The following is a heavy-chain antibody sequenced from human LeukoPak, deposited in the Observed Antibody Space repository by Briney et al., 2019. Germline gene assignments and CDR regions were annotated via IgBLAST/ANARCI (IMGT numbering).Heavy chain of an antibody. CDR3: AGSYYDSSGYFDY. CDR1: GGSISSGGYY. J-gene: IGHJ4*02. CDR2: IYYSGST. D-gene: IGHD3-22*01. Sequence: SQTLSLTCTVSGGSISSGGYYWSWIRQHPGKGLEWIGYIYYSGSTYYNPSLKSRVTISVDTSKNQFSLKLSSVAAADTAVYYCAGSYYDSSGYFDYWGQGTLVTVSS. V-gene: IGHV4-31*03.